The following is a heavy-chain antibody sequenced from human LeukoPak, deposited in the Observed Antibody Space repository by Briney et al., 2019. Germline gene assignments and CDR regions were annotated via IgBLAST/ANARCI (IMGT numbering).Heavy chain of an antibody. V-gene: IGHV1-69*05. CDR2: IIPIFGTA. Sequence: ASVKVSCKASGGTFSSYAISWVRQAPGQGLEWMRGIIPIFGTANYAQKFQGRVTITTDESTSTAYMELSSLRSEDTAVYYCASDYGSGSNYWGQGTLVTVSS. CDR3: ASDYGSGSNY. J-gene: IGHJ4*02. CDR1: GGTFSSYA. D-gene: IGHD3-10*01.